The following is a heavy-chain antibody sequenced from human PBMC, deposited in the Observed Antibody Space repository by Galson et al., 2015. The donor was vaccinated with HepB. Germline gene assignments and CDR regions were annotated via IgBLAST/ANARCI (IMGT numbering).Heavy chain of an antibody. CDR2: ISYDGSNK. D-gene: IGHD1-1*01. CDR1: GFTFSSYA. CDR3: ARDRGYTDY. Sequence: SLRLSCAASGFTFSSYAMHWVRQAPGKGLEWVAVISYDGSNKYYADSVKGRFTISRDNPKKTLYLQMNSLRSEDTAVYYCARDRGYTDYWGQGTLVTFSS. V-gene: IGHV3-30-3*01. J-gene: IGHJ4*02.